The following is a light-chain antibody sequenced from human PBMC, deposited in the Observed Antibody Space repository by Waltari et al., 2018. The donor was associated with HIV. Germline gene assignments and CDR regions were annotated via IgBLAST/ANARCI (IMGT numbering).Light chain of an antibody. J-gene: IGLJ2*01. CDR3: QLWDTSSDHPAF. V-gene: IGLV3-21*02. Sequence: SDVLTQSPSVSVAPGQTAKISCWGHNLEHKGVQWYQQKPGQAPVLVIYDYTDRPAGIPERFSGSSSGNTATLTVSMVEAGDEADYYCQLWDTSSDHPAFFGGGTKLTVL. CDR2: DYT. CDR1: NLEHKG.